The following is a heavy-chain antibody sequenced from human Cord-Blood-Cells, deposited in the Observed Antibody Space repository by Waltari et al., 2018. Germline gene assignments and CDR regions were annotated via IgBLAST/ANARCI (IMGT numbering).Heavy chain of an antibody. V-gene: IGHV3-74*01. D-gene: IGHD1-26*01. Sequence: EVQLVESGGGLVQPGGSLRLSCAASGFTFSSYWMHWVRQAPGKGLVWVSRINSDGSSTSSADSGKRRFTISRDNAKNTLYLQMNSLRAEDTAVYYCARPRRYSGSYYFDYWGQGTLVTVSS. CDR3: ARPRRYSGSYYFDY. J-gene: IGHJ4*02. CDR1: GFTFSSYW. CDR2: INSDGSST.